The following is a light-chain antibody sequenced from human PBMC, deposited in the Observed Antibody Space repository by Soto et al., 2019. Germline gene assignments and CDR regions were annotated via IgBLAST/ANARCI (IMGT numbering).Light chain of an antibody. V-gene: IGKV1-5*03. CDR2: KAS. CDR1: QSISEW. CDR3: QQYDTYSS. Sequence: DIQMTQSPSTVSASVGDRVTITCRASQSISEWLAWYQQKPGKAPNLLIYKASILTSGVPSRFSGSGSGTEFTLTISSLQPDDFATYYCQQYDTYSSFGQGTKVDIK. J-gene: IGKJ1*01.